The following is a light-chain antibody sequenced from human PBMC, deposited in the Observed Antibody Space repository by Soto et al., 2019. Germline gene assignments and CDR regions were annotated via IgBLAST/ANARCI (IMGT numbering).Light chain of an antibody. Sequence: SYELTQPPSVSVAPGKTARITCGGNNIGSKSVHWYPQKPGQAPVLVIYYDSDRPSGIPERFSGSNSGNTATLTISRVEAGDEAYYYCQVWDSSSDPVVFGGGTKLTVL. J-gene: IGLJ2*01. CDR2: YDS. CDR1: NIGSKS. V-gene: IGLV3-21*04. CDR3: QVWDSSSDPVV.